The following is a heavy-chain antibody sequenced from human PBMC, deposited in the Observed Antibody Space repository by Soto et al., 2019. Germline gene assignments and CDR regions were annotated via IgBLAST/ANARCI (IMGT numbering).Heavy chain of an antibody. V-gene: IGHV3-23*01. CDR2: INPSGGST. D-gene: IGHD5-12*01. CDR1: RFTFRSYA. CDR3: VKEWTPRRAFDY. J-gene: IGHJ4*02. Sequence: GGSLRLSCVASRFTFRSYAMSWVRQAPGKGLEWVSGINPSGGSTFYADSVRGRFTISRDNAKNTLYLQMNSLRVDDTAKYYCVKEWTPRRAFDYWGQGTPVTVS.